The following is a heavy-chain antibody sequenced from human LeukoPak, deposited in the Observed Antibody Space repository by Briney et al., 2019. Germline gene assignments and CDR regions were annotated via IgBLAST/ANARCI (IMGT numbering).Heavy chain of an antibody. CDR2: IYSGGST. CDR1: GFTVSSNY. CDR3: ARGRYYYGSGSYLYGMDV. V-gene: IGHV3-53*01. J-gene: IGHJ6*02. D-gene: IGHD3-10*01. Sequence: GGSLRLSCAASGFTVSSNYMSWVRQAPGKGLEWVSVIYSGGSTYYADSVKGRFTISRDSSKNTLYLQMNSLRAEDTAVYYCARGRYYYGSGSYLYGMDVWGQGTTVTVSS.